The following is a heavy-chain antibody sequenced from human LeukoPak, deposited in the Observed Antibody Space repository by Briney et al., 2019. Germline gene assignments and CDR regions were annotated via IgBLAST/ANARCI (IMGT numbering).Heavy chain of an antibody. D-gene: IGHD6-6*01. CDR2: ISSSSSYI. Sequence: GGSLRLSCAASGFTFSTYSMNWVRQAPGKGLEWVSSISSSSSYIYYADSVRGRFTISRANAKNSLYLPMNSLRAEDTAWYYCSKGYSSSVTNNYWGQGTLVTVSS. CDR3: SKGYSSSVTNNY. J-gene: IGHJ4*02. CDR1: GFTFSTYS. V-gene: IGHV3-21*01.